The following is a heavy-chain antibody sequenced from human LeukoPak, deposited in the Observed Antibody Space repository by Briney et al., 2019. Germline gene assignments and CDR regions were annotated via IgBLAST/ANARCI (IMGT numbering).Heavy chain of an antibody. V-gene: IGHV4-59*01. CDR3: AREDGTKWELPSGAFDI. D-gene: IGHD1-26*01. CDR2: IYYSGST. Sequence: SETLSLTCTVSGGSISSYYWSWIRQPPGKGLEWIGYIYYSGSTNYNPSLKSRVTISVDRSKNQFSLKLSSVTAADTAVYYCAREDGTKWELPSGAFDIWGQGTMVTVSS. CDR1: GGSISSYY. J-gene: IGHJ3*02.